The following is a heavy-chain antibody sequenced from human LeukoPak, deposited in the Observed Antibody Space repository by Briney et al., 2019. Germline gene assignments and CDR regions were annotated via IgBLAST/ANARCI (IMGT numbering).Heavy chain of an antibody. V-gene: IGHV3-33*08. D-gene: IGHD4-23*01. J-gene: IGHJ3*02. CDR1: GFTFSSYG. CDR2: IWYDGSNK. Sequence: GGSLRLSCAASGFTFSSYGMHWVRQAPGKGLEWVAVIWYDGSNKYYADSVKGRFTISRDNSKNTLYLQMNSMRAEDTAVYYCARGRGGNSGQKAFDIWGQGTMVTVSS. CDR3: ARGRGGNSGQKAFDI.